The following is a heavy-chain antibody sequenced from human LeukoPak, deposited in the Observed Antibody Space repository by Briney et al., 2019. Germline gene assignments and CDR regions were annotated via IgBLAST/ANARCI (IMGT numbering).Heavy chain of an antibody. J-gene: IGHJ4*02. CDR3: ARDRVRDSSSYYYAFDY. V-gene: IGHV3-30-3*01. CDR2: ISYDGSSK. Sequence: GASLRLSCAASGFTFSSHAMNWVRQAPGKGLEWVAVISYDGSSKYYGDSVKGRFTISRDNSKSTLYLQMDSLRAEDTAVYYCARDRVRDSSSYYYAFDYWGQGTLVTVSS. D-gene: IGHD3-22*01. CDR1: GFTFSSHA.